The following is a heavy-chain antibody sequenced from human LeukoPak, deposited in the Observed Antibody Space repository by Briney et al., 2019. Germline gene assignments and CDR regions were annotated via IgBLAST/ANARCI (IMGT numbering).Heavy chain of an antibody. Sequence: GGSLRLSCAASGFTFNTYAMYWVRQAPGKGLEWVSGIFGSGGSAHYADSVKGRFTISRDNTKNTVYLQMNSLRAEDTAVYYCAKTTTGYSSGRYPGWPADYWGQGALVTVSS. CDR1: GFTFNTYA. J-gene: IGHJ4*02. V-gene: IGHV3-23*01. CDR3: AKTTTGYSSGRYPGWPADY. D-gene: IGHD6-19*01. CDR2: IFGSGGSA.